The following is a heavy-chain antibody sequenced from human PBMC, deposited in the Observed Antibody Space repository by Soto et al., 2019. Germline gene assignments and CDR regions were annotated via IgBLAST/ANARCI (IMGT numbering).Heavy chain of an antibody. Sequence: QVQRVQSGAEVKKPGASVKVSCKASGYTFTNYDINWVRQATGQGLEWMGWMNPNSGNTAYAQKFQGRVTMIRNTSISTAYMELSSLRSEDTAVYYCAIPPYYDMEGFDSWGQGTLVTVSS. CDR1: GYTFTNYD. CDR2: MNPNSGNT. J-gene: IGHJ4*02. D-gene: IGHD3-9*01. CDR3: AIPPYYDMEGFDS. V-gene: IGHV1-8*01.